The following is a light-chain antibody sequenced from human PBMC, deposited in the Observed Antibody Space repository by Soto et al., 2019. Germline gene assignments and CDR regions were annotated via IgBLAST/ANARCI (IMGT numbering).Light chain of an antibody. J-gene: IGLJ2*01. V-gene: IGLV2-11*01. CDR1: SSDVGGYHY. Sequence: QSALTQPRSVSGSPGQSVTLSCTGTSSDVGGYHYVSWYQHHPGKAPKIIIYAVNKRPSGVPDRFSGSKSGNTASLTISGLQTEDEADYYCCSYAGSYTLVFGGGTKVTVL. CDR2: AVN. CDR3: CSYAGSYTLV.